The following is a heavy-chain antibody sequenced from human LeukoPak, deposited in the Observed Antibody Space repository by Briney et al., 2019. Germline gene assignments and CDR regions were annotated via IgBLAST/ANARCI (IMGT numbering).Heavy chain of an antibody. CDR3: ATESKWLPTY. D-gene: IGHD5-12*01. Sequence: AGGSLRLSCAGSGFTFSDYAMGWVRPAPGKGLEWVSDISGVADSTHYADSVKGRFTISRDNSKNILYLQMEGLRAEDTAVYYCATESKWLPTYWGQGTLVTVSS. J-gene: IGHJ4*02. CDR2: ISGVADST. V-gene: IGHV3-23*01. CDR1: GFTFSDYA.